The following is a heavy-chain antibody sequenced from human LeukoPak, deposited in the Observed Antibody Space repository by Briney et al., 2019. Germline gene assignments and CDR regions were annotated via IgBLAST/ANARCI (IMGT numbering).Heavy chain of an antibody. CDR3: ARSGYSSTWYLQNFELDY. J-gene: IGHJ4*02. CDR1: GGSISSYY. V-gene: IGHV4-59*01. D-gene: IGHD2-2*01. Sequence: SETLSLTCTVSGGSISSYYWSWIRQPPGKGLEWIGYIYYSGSANYNPSLKSRVTISVDTSKNQFSLKLSSVTAADTAVSFCARSGYSSTWYLQNFELDYWGQGTLVTVSS. CDR2: IYYSGSA.